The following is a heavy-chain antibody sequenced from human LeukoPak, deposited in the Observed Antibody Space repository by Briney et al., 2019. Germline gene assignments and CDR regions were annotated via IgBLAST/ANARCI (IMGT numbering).Heavy chain of an antibody. CDR3: ARLSSVASQYYYGMDV. Sequence: PGGSLRLSCAASGFTFSDYYMSWIRQARGKGLEWVSYISSSSSYTNYADSVKGRFTISRDNAKDSLYLQMNSLRAEDTAVYYCARLSSVASQYYYGMDVWGQGTTVTVSS. J-gene: IGHJ6*02. V-gene: IGHV3-11*03. CDR2: ISSSSSYT. CDR1: GFTFSDYY. D-gene: IGHD6-19*01.